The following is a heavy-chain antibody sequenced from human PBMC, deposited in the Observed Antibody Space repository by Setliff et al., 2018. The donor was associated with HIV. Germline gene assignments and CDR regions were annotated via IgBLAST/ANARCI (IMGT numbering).Heavy chain of an antibody. CDR3: ANRLRGYNKWYYFDY. CDR1: GFIFSSYA. Sequence: GGSLRLSCAASGFIFSSYAMHWVRQAPGKGLEWVAFIQYDGSNKYYADSVKGRFTISRDNSKNTLSLQMNSLGAEDTAVYYCANRLRGYNKWYYFDYWGQGTLVTVSS. J-gene: IGHJ4*02. D-gene: IGHD1-1*01. V-gene: IGHV3-30*02. CDR2: IQYDGSNK.